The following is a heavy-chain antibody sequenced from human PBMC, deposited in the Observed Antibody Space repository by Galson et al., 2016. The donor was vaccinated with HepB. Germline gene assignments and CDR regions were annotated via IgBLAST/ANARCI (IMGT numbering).Heavy chain of an antibody. Sequence: SETLSLTCTVSVISSGDYHWAFVRQPPGKGLEWIGSFPNSGTTFYNPSLKSRVTISRDTSRNQFSVSLRSVTAADTAVYYCARVSFRTLGSWGQGTLVTVSS. CDR3: ARVSFRTLGS. J-gene: IGHJ4*02. CDR1: VISSGDYH. CDR2: FPNSGTT. V-gene: IGHV4-39*07.